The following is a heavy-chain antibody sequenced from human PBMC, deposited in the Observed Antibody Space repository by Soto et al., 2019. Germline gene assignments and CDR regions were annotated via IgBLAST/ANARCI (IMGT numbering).Heavy chain of an antibody. Sequence: SETLSLTCTVSGASISRYYWSWIRQSPGKGLEWIGYLYNTGSTIYNPSLKSRVTISVDTSKNQFSLKLTSVTAADTAVYYCGRDKITGLFDNWGQGTLFTVSS. J-gene: IGHJ4*02. CDR1: GASISRYY. V-gene: IGHV4-59*12. D-gene: IGHD2-8*02. CDR2: LYNTGST. CDR3: GRDKITGLFDN.